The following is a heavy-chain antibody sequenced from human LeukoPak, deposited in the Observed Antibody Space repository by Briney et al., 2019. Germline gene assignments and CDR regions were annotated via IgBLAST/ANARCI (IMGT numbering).Heavy chain of an antibody. Sequence: SETLSLTCTVSGGSISSGGYYWSWIRQPPGKGLEWIGYIYHSGSTYYNPFLKSRVTISVDRSKNQFSLKLSSVTAADTAVYYCARLGSGWYHAPDYWGQGTLVTVSS. CDR3: ARLGSGWYHAPDY. CDR1: GGSISSGGYY. CDR2: IYHSGST. J-gene: IGHJ4*02. V-gene: IGHV4-30-2*01. D-gene: IGHD6-19*01.